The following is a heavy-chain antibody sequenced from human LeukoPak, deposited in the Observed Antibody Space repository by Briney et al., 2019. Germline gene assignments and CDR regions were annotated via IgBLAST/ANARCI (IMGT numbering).Heavy chain of an antibody. Sequence: GGSLRLSCAASGFTFSSYAMHWVRQAPGKGLEWVSAISGSGGSTYYADSVKGRFTISRDNSKNTLYLQMNSLRAEDTAVYYCAISPLYYYDSSGYYSWGQGTLVTVSS. CDR2: ISGSGGST. J-gene: IGHJ4*02. CDR3: AISPLYYYDSSGYYS. V-gene: IGHV3-23*01. CDR1: GFTFSSYA. D-gene: IGHD3-22*01.